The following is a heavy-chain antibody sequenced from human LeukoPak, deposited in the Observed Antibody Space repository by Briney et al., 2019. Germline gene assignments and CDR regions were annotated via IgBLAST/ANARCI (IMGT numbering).Heavy chain of an antibody. CDR1: GLSVSSNF. CDR3: AREGPRKGEVAAAVTY. V-gene: IGHV3-53*01. D-gene: IGHD6-13*01. CDR2: IYGGGST. Sequence: GGSLRLSCAATGLSVSSNFMSWVRQAPGKGLEWVSVIYGGGSTYYADSVKGRFTISRDTPKNTLYLQMNSLRAEDTAVYYCAREGPRKGEVAAAVTYWGQGTLVTVSS. J-gene: IGHJ4*02.